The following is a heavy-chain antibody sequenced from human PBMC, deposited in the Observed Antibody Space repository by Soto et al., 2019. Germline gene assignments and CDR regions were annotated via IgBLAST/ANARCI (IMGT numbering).Heavy chain of an antibody. CDR2: IIPIFGTA. J-gene: IGHJ4*02. CDR1: GGTFSSYA. CDR3: EREIAAAGPFDY. Sequence: SVKVSCKASGGTFSSYAISWVRQAPGQGLEWMGGIIPIFGTADYAQKFQGRVTITADESTSTAYMELSSLRSEDTAVYYCEREIAAAGPFDYWGQGTLVTVSS. V-gene: IGHV1-69*13. D-gene: IGHD6-13*01.